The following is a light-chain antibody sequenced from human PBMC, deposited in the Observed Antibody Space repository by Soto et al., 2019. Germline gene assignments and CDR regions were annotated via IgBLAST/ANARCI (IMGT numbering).Light chain of an antibody. V-gene: IGKV1-5*03. CDR3: HQYYSYPWT. CDR2: KAS. CDR1: QSIDIL. Sequence: DIQLTQSPSTLSTSVGDRVTITCRASQSIDILLAWYQQKPGKAPYLLMYKASSLQSGVPSRFSGSASGTEFTLTISSLQPDDFAIYYCHQYYSYPWTFGQGTKVEIK. J-gene: IGKJ1*01.